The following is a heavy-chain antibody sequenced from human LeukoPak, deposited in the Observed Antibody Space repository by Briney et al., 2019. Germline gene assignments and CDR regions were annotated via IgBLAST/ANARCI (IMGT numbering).Heavy chain of an antibody. D-gene: IGHD5/OR15-5a*01. CDR3: ARSTMSNVFDI. CDR2: IKSDGSST. Sequence: GGSLRLSCAASGFTFSSYWMHWVRQAPGKGLVWVSRIKSDGSSTSYADSVKGRFTISRDNAKNTLYLQMNSLRAEATAVYYCARSTMSNVFDIWGQGTMVTVSS. J-gene: IGHJ3*02. CDR1: GFTFSSYW. V-gene: IGHV3-74*01.